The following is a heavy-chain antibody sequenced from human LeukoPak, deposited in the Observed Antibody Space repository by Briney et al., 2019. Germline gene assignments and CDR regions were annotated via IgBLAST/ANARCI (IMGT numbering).Heavy chain of an antibody. D-gene: IGHD2-8*01. CDR2: INHSGST. V-gene: IGHV4-34*01. CDR3: ARLNSVLIGGFDP. CDR1: GVSFSGYY. J-gene: IGHJ5*02. Sequence: SETLSLTCAVYGVSFSGYYWSWIRQPPGKGLEWIGEINHSGSTNYNPSLKSRVTISVDTSKNQFSLKLSSVTAADTAVYYCARLNSVLIGGFDPWGQGTLVTVSS.